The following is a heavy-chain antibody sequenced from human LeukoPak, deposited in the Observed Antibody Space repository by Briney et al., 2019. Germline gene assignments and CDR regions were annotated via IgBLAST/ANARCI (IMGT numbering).Heavy chain of an antibody. Sequence: GGSLRLSCAASGFSVSDNYMSWVRQAPGKGLEWASLIYRGGSTYFADSVKGRFTISRDNSKNTLYLQMNSLRDEDTAVYYCARDGLFQRAVITPSGQFYYGMDVWGQGTTVTVSS. CDR1: GFSVSDNY. J-gene: IGHJ6*02. CDR3: ARDGLFQRAVITPSGQFYYGMDV. CDR2: IYRGGST. V-gene: IGHV3-53*01. D-gene: IGHD4-23*01.